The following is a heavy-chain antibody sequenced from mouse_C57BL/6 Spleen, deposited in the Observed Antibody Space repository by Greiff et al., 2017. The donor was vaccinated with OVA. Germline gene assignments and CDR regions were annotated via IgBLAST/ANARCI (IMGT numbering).Heavy chain of an antibody. D-gene: IGHD1-1*01. Sequence: VQVVESGAELVKPGASVKISCKASGYAFSSYWMNWVKQRPGKGLEWIGQIYPGDGDTNYNGKFKGKATLTADKSSRTAYIPLSSLTSADSPVSFSARLRTTECDDWGQGTTVTVSS. CDR3: ARLRTTECDD. V-gene: IGHV1-80*01. CDR2: IYPGDGDT. J-gene: IGHJ2*01. CDR1: GYAFSSYW.